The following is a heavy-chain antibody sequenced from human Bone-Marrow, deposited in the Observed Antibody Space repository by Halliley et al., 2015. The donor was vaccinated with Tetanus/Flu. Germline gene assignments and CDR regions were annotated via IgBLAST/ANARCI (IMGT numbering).Heavy chain of an antibody. CDR2: VIAGNGDT. D-gene: IGHD2-21*02. J-gene: IGHJ4*02. CDR1: GYSFTNYA. Sequence: QVQLVQSGAEVKKPGASVKVSCKASGYSFTNYALHWVRQAPGQRLEWMGRVIAGNGDTEYSQKFQDRVTFTRDTSASTAYMELSSLRSEDTAVYYCARRGLIYGDRPFDYWGQGTLVTVSS. V-gene: IGHV1-3*01. CDR3: ARRGLIYGDRPFDY.